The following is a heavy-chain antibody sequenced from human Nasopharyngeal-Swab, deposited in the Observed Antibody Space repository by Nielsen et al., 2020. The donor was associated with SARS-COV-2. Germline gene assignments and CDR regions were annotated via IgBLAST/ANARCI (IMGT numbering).Heavy chain of an antibody. V-gene: IGHV3-23*01. CDR1: GFTFSSYA. D-gene: IGHD2-15*01. CDR2: ISGSGGST. CDR3: AGGMGGVVALDY. Sequence: GESLKIPCAASGFTFSSYAMSWVRQAPGKGLEWVSAISGSGGSTYYADPVKGRFTLSQDNSKNPLYLKINSLGAEDPALYSCAGGMGGVVALDYWGQGTLVTVSS. J-gene: IGHJ4*02.